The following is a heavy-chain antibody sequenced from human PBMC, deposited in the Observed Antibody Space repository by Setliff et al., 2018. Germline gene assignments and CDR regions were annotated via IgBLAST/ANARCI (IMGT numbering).Heavy chain of an antibody. CDR2: TNPNSGNT. V-gene: IGHV1-8*02. J-gene: IGHJ3*02. CDR3: AREYYYDSRGAFDI. CDR1: GGSFSSYA. D-gene: IGHD3-22*01. Sequence: ASVKVSSKASGGSFSSYAISWVRQATGQGLEWMGWTNPNSGNTGYAQKFQGRVTMTRNTSISTAYMELSSLRSEDTAVYYCAREYYYDSRGAFDIWGQGTMVTVSS.